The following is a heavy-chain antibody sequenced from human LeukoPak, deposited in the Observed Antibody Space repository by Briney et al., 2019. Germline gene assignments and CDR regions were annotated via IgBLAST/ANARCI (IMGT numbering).Heavy chain of an antibody. CDR3: ARYSSGWYGY. CDR1: GGFFSGYY. CDR2: INHSGST. D-gene: IGHD6-19*01. Sequence: MTSASLSLTCAVDGGFFSGYYWSWIRQPPGKGLEWIREINHSGSTNYNPPLKSRVTISVDTSKNQFSLKLSSVTAADTAVYYCARYSSGWYGYWGQGTLVTVSS. J-gene: IGHJ4*02. V-gene: IGHV4-34*01.